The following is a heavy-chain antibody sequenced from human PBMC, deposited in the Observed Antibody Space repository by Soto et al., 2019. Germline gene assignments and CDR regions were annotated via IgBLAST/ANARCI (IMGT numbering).Heavy chain of an antibody. CDR3: AAISLYNSSSSSIDY. CDR2: IVVGSGNT. V-gene: IGHV1-58*01. J-gene: IGHJ4*02. D-gene: IGHD6-6*01. Sequence: GASVKVSCKASGFTFTSSAVQWVRQARGQRLEWIGWIVVGSGNTNYAQKFQERVTITRDMSTSTAYMELSSLRSEDTAVYYCAAISLYNSSSSSIDYWGQGTLVTVSS. CDR1: GFTFTSSA.